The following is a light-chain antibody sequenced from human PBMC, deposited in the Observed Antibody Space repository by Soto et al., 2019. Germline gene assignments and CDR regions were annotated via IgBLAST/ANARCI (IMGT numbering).Light chain of an antibody. CDR1: QGISGS. CDR3: QQYVTYPWA. V-gene: IGKV1-5*01. J-gene: IGKJ1*01. Sequence: EIQMTQSPATLSSSLGGRATITCRASQGISGSLAWYQQKPGKAPRFLIYGASNWDSGIPDRFSGSASGTEFTLTISSLEPEDFAVYYCQQYVTYPWAFGRGTKVDIK. CDR2: GAS.